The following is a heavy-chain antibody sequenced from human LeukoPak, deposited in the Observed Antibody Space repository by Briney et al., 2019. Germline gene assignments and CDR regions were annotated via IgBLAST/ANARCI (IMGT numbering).Heavy chain of an antibody. D-gene: IGHD3-22*01. CDR2: NWHGTI. CDR3: VKDLSYESSGSVFEY. V-gene: IGHV3-43*01. Sequence: GGSLRLSCAASGFTFEEYTMHWVRQAPGKTLEWVSLNWHGTIYYRDSLKGRFTISRDNSKDSLYLQINTLRSEDTAFYYCVKDLSYESSGSVFEYWGQGTLVTVSS. J-gene: IGHJ4*02. CDR1: GFTFEEYT.